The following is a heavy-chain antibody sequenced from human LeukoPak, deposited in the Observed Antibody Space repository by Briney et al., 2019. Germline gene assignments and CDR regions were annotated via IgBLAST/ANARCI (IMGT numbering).Heavy chain of an antibody. CDR3: ARLGATTYDY. V-gene: IGHV1-2*02. CDR2: INPDSGDT. J-gene: IGHJ4*02. D-gene: IGHD1-26*01. Sequence: ASVKVSCKASGYTFTGYYMHWVRQAPGQGLEWMGWINPDSGDTKYAQNFQGRVTMTRDTSISIAYMELSRLRSDDTAVYFCARLGATTYDYWGQGTLVTVSS. CDR1: GYTFTGYY.